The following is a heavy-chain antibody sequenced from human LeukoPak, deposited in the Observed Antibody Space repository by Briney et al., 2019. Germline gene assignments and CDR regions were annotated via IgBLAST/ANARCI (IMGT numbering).Heavy chain of an antibody. CDR1: GGSISSYY. D-gene: IGHD3-22*01. V-gene: IGHV4-59*01. CDR3: ARAVKYYYDSSGYPKWFDP. J-gene: IGHJ5*02. CDR2: IYYSGST. Sequence: SETLSLTCTVSGGSISSYYWSWIRQPPGKGLEWIGYIYYSGSTNYNPSLKSRVTISVDTSKNQFSLKLSSVTATDTAVYYCARAVKYYYDSSGYPKWFDPWGQGTLVTVSS.